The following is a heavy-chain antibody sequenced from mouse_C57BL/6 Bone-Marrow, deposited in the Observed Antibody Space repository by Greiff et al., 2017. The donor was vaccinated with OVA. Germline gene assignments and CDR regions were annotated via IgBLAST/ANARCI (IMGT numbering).Heavy chain of an antibody. V-gene: IGHV1-53*01. CDR1: GYTFTSYW. CDR3: ARLNWDRDYYAMDY. Sequence: VQLQQSGPELVKPGASVKLSCKASGYTFTSYWMHWVKQRPGQGLEWIGNINPSNGGTNYNEKFKSKATLTVDKSSSTAYMQLSSLTSEDSAVYYCARLNWDRDYYAMDYWGQGTSVTVSS. J-gene: IGHJ4*01. D-gene: IGHD4-1*01. CDR2: INPSNGGT.